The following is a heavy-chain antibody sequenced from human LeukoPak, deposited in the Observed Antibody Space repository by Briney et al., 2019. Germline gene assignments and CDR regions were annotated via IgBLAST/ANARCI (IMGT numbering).Heavy chain of an antibody. D-gene: IGHD2-15*01. V-gene: IGHV3-23*01. CDR2: IIGSGGST. CDR1: GFTVTSHS. CDR3: AKDLVVVVAATPGGYYFDY. J-gene: IGHJ4*02. Sequence: GGSMSLSCAASGFTVTSHSVSWVSQAPGGWIEWVSSIIGSGGSTNYADSVKGRFTISRDNSKNTLYLQMNSLRAEDTAVYYCAKDLVVVVAATPGGYYFDYWGQGTLVTVSS.